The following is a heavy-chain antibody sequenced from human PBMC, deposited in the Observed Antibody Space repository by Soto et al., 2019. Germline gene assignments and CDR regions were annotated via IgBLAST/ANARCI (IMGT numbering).Heavy chain of an antibody. V-gene: IGHV4-4*07. CDR2: IFSSGST. CDR3: AREGSYSACSFAHGIQLWSFDF. J-gene: IGHJ4*02. D-gene: IGHD5-18*01. Sequence: SETLSLTCTVSGGSIDTFYWSWVRQPAGKGLEWIGRIFSSGSTSFNPSLESRVAMSVGTSKNHFSLNLSSVTAADMAVYYCAREGSYSACSFAHGIQLWSFDFWGQGALVTVSS. CDR1: GGSIDTFY.